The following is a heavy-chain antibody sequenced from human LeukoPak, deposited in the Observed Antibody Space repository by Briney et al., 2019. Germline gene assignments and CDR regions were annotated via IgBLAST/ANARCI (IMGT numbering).Heavy chain of an antibody. J-gene: IGHJ4*02. CDR2: IYYSGST. Sequence: SETLSLTCTVSGGSIINYYWSWIRQPPGKGLEWIGYIYYSGSTNYNPSLKSRVTISVDTSKNQFSLKLSSVTAADTAVYYCARLFGGYSYDFEYWGQGTLLTVSS. CDR3: ARLFGGYSYDFEY. V-gene: IGHV4-59*08. D-gene: IGHD5-18*01. CDR1: GGSIINYY.